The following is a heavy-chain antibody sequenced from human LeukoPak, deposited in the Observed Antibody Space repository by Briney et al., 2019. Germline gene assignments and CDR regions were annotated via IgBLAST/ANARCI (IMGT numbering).Heavy chain of an antibody. CDR2: ISGSGGST. CDR3: AKVTSDYGGSFDY. V-gene: IGHV3-23*01. Sequence: GGSLRLSCAASGFTFSDYYMTWIRQAPGKGLEWVSAISGSGGSTYYADSVKGRFTISRDNSKNTLYLQMNSLRAEDTAVYYCAKVTSDYGGSFDYWGQGTLVTVSS. CDR1: GFTFSDYY. D-gene: IGHD4-23*01. J-gene: IGHJ4*02.